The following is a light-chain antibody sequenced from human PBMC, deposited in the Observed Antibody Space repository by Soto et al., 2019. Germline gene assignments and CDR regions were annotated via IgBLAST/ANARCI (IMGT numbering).Light chain of an antibody. CDR1: QTVNNN. J-gene: IGKJ1*01. Sequence: DIVMTQSPATLSVSPGEGATLSCRASQTVNNNLAWYQQKPGQAPRLLIYAASSRATGIPARFSVSGSGAALTLTISVLQSEDFAVYYSQHYNTWPRFGQGTKVDI. V-gene: IGKV3-15*01. CDR2: AAS. CDR3: QHYNTWPR.